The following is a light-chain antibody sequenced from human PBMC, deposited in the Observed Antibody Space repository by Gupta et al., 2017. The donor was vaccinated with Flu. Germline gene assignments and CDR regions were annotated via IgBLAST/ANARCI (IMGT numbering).Light chain of an antibody. CDR1: QTISNY. J-gene: IGKJ4*01. Sequence: DIQMTQSPSPLSASVGDRVTITCRASQTISNYLNWYQQKPGKAPKLLIYAASSLQTGVPSRFSGSGSGTDFTLTSSRRQPEDFATYYWQQNYSRPGFGGGTKVEIK. V-gene: IGKV1-39*01. CDR3: QQNYSRPG. CDR2: AAS.